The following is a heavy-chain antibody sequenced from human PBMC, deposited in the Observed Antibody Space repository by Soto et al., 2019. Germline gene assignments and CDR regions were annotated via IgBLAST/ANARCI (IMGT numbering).Heavy chain of an antibody. D-gene: IGHD1-1*01. CDR3: ARFSSPTSRYFDY. J-gene: IGHJ4*02. V-gene: IGHV4-59*01. Sequence: SETLSLTXTVSGGSMTTYYWSWIRQPPGKGLEWIGYTDSGGSTNFNPSLKSRATISVDTSKTHFSLRLNSMTAADTAVYYCARFSSPTSRYFDYWGQGTQVTVSS. CDR1: GGSMTTYY. CDR2: TDSGGST.